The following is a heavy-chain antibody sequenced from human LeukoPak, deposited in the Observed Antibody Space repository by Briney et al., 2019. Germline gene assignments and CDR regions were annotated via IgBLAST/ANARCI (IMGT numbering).Heavy chain of an antibody. CDR1: GFTFRSYW. V-gene: IGHV3-74*01. CDR2: INSHGSST. CDR3: TREGSYNAFDI. Sequence: GGSLRLSCAASGFTFRSYWIHWVRQAPGKGLVWVSRINSHGSSTSYADSVKGRFTISRDNAKNTLYLQMNSLRAEDTAVYYCTREGSYNAFDIWGQGTMVTVSS. J-gene: IGHJ3*02. D-gene: IGHD2-15*01.